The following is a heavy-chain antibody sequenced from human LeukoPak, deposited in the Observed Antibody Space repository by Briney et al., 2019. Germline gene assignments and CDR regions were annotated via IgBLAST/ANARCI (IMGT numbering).Heavy chain of an antibody. Sequence: SETLSLTCAVSGGSFSGYYWSWIRQPPGKGLEWIGEINHSGSTNYNPSLKSRVTISVDTSKNQFSLKLSSVTAADTAVYYCARGGVRGQLRIDYWGQGTLVTVSS. V-gene: IGHV4-34*01. CDR3: ARGGVRGQLRIDY. J-gene: IGHJ4*02. CDR2: INHSGST. CDR1: GGSFSGYY. D-gene: IGHD2-2*01.